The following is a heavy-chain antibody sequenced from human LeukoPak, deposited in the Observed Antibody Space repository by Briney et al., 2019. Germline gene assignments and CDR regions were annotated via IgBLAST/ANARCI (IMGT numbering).Heavy chain of an antibody. V-gene: IGHV4-59*01. D-gene: IGHD6-19*01. Sequence: SETLSLTCTVSGGSISSYYWSWIRQPPGKGLEWIGYIYYSGSTNYNPSLKSRVTISVDTFKNQFSLKLSSVTAADTAVYYCARVTVAGEADYWGQGTLVTVSS. CDR1: GGSISSYY. J-gene: IGHJ4*02. CDR2: IYYSGST. CDR3: ARVTVAGEADY.